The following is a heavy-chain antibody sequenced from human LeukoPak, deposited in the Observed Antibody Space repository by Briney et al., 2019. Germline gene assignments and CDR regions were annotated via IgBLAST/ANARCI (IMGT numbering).Heavy chain of an antibody. J-gene: IGHJ4*02. Sequence: SETLSLTCTVSGGSISSYYWSWIRQPPGKGLEWIGYIYYSGSTNYNPSLKSRVTISVDTSKNQFSLKLSSVTAADTAVYYCARRTIVVTYFDYWGQGTLVTVSS. CDR3: ARRTIVVTYFDY. V-gene: IGHV4-59*12. CDR1: GGSISSYY. D-gene: IGHD4-23*01. CDR2: IYYSGST.